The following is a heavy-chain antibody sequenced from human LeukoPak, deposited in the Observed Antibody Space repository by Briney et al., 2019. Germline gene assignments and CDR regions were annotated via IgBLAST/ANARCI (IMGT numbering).Heavy chain of an antibody. CDR3: AKDRHAPGRYCSSTSCFPFDS. V-gene: IGHV3-23*01. D-gene: IGHD2-2*01. CDR1: GFTFSSYA. J-gene: IGHJ5*01. CDR2: ISGSGGST. Sequence: PGGTLRLSCAASGFTFSSYATSWVRQAPGKGLEWVSGISGSGGSTYYADSVKGRFTISRDNTKNTLYLQMNSLRAEDTAVYYCAKDRHAPGRYCSSTSCFPFDSWGQGTLVTVSS.